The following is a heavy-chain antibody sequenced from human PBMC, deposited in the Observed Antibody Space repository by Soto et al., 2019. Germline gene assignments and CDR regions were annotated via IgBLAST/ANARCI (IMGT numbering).Heavy chain of an antibody. CDR3: ARDGVGGTASWGYLDC. D-gene: IGHD2-15*01. V-gene: IGHV3-33*01. CDR1: GPIFRGYG. J-gene: IGHJ4*02. Sequence: QVHLVESGGGVVQPGRSLRLSCAASGPIFRGYGMHWVRQAPGKGLEWVAVIRFDGSNINYADSVMGRFTISRDNSKNPLYLEMNSLRVEDTAVAYCARDGVGGTASWGYLDCWGPGTLVTVCS. CDR2: IRFDGSNI.